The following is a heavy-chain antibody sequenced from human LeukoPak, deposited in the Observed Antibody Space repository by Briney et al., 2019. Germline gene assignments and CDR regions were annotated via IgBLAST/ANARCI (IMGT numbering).Heavy chain of an antibody. CDR1: GFTFSSYG. Sequence: GGPLRLSCAASGFTFSSYGMHWVRQAPGKGLEWVAVIWYDGSNKYYADSVKGRFTISRDNSKNTLYLQMNSLRAEDTAVYYCARGRGYSYGSPFDAFDIWGQGTMVTVSS. CDR2: IWYDGSNK. J-gene: IGHJ3*02. V-gene: IGHV3-33*01. CDR3: ARGRGYSYGSPFDAFDI. D-gene: IGHD5-18*01.